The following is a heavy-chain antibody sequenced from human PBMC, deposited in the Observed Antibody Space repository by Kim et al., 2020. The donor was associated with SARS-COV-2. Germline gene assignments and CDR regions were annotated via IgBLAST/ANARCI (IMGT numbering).Heavy chain of an antibody. J-gene: IGHJ5*02. CDR2: IYYSGST. CDR3: ARGRTYYYGSSGYNP. Sequence: SETLSLTCTVSGGSISSYYWSWIRQPPGKGLEWIGYIYYSGSTNYNPSLKSRVTISVDTSKNQFSLKLSSVTAADTAVYYCARGRTYYYGSSGYNPWGQGTLVTVSS. D-gene: IGHD3-22*01. CDR1: GGSISSYY. V-gene: IGHV4-59*01.